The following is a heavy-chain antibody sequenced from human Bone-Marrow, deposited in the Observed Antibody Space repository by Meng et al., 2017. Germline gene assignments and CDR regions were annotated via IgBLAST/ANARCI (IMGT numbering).Heavy chain of an antibody. Sequence: GESLKISCAASGFTFSSYSMNWVRQAPGKGLEWVSSISSSSSYIYYADSVKGRFTISRDNAKNSLYLQMNSPRAEDTAVYYCARAFWGDDIVVGTYWGQGTLVTVAS. D-gene: IGHD2-15*01. CDR1: GFTFSSYS. V-gene: IGHV3-21*01. J-gene: IGHJ4*02. CDR3: ARAFWGDDIVVGTY. CDR2: ISSSSSYI.